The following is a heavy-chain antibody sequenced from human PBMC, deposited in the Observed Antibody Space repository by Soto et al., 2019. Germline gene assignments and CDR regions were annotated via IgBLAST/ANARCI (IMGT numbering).Heavy chain of an antibody. CDR2: ISWNSGSI. Sequence: GGSLRHSCAAAEFTFVDYAMHWVRQAPGKGLEWVSGISWNSGSIGYADSVKGRFTISRDNAKNSLYLQMNSLRAEDTALYYCAKGYCTSTSCCIDYWGQGTLVTLSS. D-gene: IGHD2-2*01. J-gene: IGHJ4*02. V-gene: IGHV3-9*01. CDR1: EFTFVDYA. CDR3: AKGYCTSTSCCIDY.